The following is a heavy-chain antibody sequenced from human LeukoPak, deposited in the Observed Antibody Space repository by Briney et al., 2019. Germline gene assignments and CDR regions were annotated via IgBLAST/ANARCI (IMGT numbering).Heavy chain of an antibody. CDR3: ARDYCSSTSCYPYYFDY. V-gene: IGHV4-4*07. D-gene: IGHD2-2*01. Sequence: PSETLSLTCRIPGGSIRSYYWSWIRQPAGKGLEWIGRIYTSGSTNYNPSLKSRVTMSVDTSKNQFSLKLSSVTAADTAVYYCARDYCSSTSCYPYYFDYWGQGTLVTVSS. CDR2: IYTSGST. CDR1: GGSIRSYY. J-gene: IGHJ4*02.